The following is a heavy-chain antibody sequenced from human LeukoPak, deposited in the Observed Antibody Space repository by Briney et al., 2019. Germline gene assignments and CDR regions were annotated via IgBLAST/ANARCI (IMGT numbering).Heavy chain of an antibody. D-gene: IGHD6-13*01. V-gene: IGHV4-4*07. CDR1: GGSMRSYF. Sequence: PSETLSLTCTVSGGSMRSYFWSWIRQPAGKGLEWIGRIYSSGNTNYNPSLKSRVTMLVDTSKNQFSLKLTSVTAADTAFYYCAREGPYSGRWYYFDYWGQGILVTVSS. CDR2: IYSSGNT. CDR3: AREGPYSGRWYYFDY. J-gene: IGHJ4*02.